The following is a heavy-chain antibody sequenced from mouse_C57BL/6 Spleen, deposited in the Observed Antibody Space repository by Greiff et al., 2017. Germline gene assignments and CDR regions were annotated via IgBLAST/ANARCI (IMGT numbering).Heavy chain of an antibody. V-gene: IGHV3-1*01. J-gene: IGHJ3*01. Sequence: VQLKESGPGMVKPSQSLSLTCTVTGYSITSGYDWHWIRPFPGNKLEWMDYISDSGSTNYNPTLKSRISFTHDTSKNHFFLQFNTVTTEDTATYYCARVAGTCLFAYWGQGTLVTVSA. CDR2: ISDSGST. CDR1: GYSITSGYD. CDR3: ARVAGTCLFAY. D-gene: IGHD4-1*01.